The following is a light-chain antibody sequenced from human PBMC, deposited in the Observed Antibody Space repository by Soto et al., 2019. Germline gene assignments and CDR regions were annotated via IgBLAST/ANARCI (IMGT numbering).Light chain of an antibody. J-gene: IGLJ1*01. CDR2: DNS. CDR3: QSYDSSLSGYV. Sequence: SALTQPPSVSGAPGQRVTISCTGSSSNIGAGYDVHWYQQLPGTAPKLLIYDNSNRPSGVPDRFSGSKSGTSASLAITGLQAGDETDYYCQSYDSSLSGYVFGTGTKVTVL. CDR1: SSNIGAGYD. V-gene: IGLV1-40*01.